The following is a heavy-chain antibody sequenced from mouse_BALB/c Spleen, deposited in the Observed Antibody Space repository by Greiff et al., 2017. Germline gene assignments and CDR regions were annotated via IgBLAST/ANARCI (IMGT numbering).Heavy chain of an antibody. D-gene: IGHD2-1*01. V-gene: IGHV2-2*02. CDR2: IWSGGST. CDR3: ARSGYYGNYVWFAY. J-gene: IGHJ3*01. CDR1: GFSLTSYG. Sequence: VQLQQSGPGLVQPSQSLSITCTVSGFSLTSYGVHWVRQSPGKGLEWLGVIWSGGSTDYNAAFISRLSISKDNSKSQVFFKMNSLQANDTAIYYCARSGYYGNYVWFAYWGQGTLVTVSA.